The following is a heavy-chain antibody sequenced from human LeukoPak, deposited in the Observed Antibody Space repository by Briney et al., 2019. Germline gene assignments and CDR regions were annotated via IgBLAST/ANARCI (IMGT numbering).Heavy chain of an antibody. Sequence: SETLSLTCAVYGGSFSGYYWSWIRQPPGKGLEWIGYIYYSGSTNYNPSLKSRVTISVDTSKNQFSLKLSSVTAADTAVYYCARHNLAARGDFDYWGQGTLVTVSS. CDR3: ARHNLAARGDFDY. CDR1: GGSFSGYY. D-gene: IGHD6-6*01. J-gene: IGHJ4*02. CDR2: IYYSGST. V-gene: IGHV4-59*08.